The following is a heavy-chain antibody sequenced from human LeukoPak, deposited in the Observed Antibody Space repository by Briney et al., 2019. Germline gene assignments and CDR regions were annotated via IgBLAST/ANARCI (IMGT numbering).Heavy chain of an antibody. CDR3: AKDGQWLVHIT. D-gene: IGHD6-19*01. CDR1: GFTFDDYA. Sequence: PGRSLRLSCAASGFTFDDYAMHWVRQAPGKGLEWVSGISWNSGSIGYADSVKGRFTISRDNAKNSLYLQMNSLRAEDTAVYYCAKDGQWLVHITWGQGTLVTVSS. V-gene: IGHV3-9*01. CDR2: ISWNSGSI. J-gene: IGHJ4*02.